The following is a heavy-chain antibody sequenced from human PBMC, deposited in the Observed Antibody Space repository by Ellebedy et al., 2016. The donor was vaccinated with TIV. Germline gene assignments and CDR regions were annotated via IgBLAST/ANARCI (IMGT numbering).Heavy chain of an antibody. CDR2: IWYDGSNK. D-gene: IGHD3-22*01. V-gene: IGHV3-33*08. CDR3: ARDSYYDSSGYNV. CDR1: GFTFSSYG. Sequence: GESLKISCAASGFTFSSYGMHWVRQAPGKGLEWVAVIWYDGSNKYYADSVKGRFTISRDNSKNTLYLQMNSLRAEDTAVYYCARDSYYDSSGYNVWGQGTLVTVSS. J-gene: IGHJ4*02.